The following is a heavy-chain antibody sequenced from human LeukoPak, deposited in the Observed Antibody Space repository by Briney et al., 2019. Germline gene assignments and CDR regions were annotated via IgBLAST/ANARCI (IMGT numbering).Heavy chain of an antibody. V-gene: IGHV4-39*07. CDR2: INHSGST. J-gene: IGHJ4*02. D-gene: IGHD3-22*01. CDR1: GGSTSSGGYY. Sequence: SETLSLTCTVSGGSTSSGGYYWSWIRQPPGKGLEWIGEINHSGSTNYNPSLKSRVTISVDTSKNQFSLKLSSVTAADTAVYYCASYPGDSGYFDYWGQGTLVTVSS. CDR3: ASYPGDSGYFDY.